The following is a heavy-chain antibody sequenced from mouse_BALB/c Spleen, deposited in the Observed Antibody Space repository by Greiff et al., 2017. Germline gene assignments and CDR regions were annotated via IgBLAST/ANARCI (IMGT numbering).Heavy chain of an antibody. D-gene: IGHD2-1*01. J-gene: IGHJ4*01. CDR3: ARFYYGNNGAMDY. Sequence: QVQLKESGPGLVAPSQSLSISCTVSGFSLTSYGVHWVRQPPGKGLEWLGVIWAGGSTNYNSALMSRLSISKDNSKSQVFLKMNSLQTDDTAMYYCARFYYGNNGAMDYWGQGTSVTVSS. CDR2: IWAGGST. CDR1: GFSLTSYG. V-gene: IGHV2-9*02.